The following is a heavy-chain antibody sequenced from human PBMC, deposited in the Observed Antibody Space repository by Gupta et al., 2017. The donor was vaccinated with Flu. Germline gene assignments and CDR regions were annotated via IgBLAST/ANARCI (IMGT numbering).Heavy chain of an antibody. V-gene: IGHV3-7*01. CDR1: GFLFSNYW. Sequence: EVQLVESGGGLVQPGGSLRLSCEGSGFLFSNYWMSWVRQAPGKGLEWVANVKGDGRKKYKVDSVKGRFTISRDRAKNSLYLQMNSLRAEDTAVYYCVRSGTAAGLDYGGQGTLVTVSS. CDR3: VRSGTAAGLDY. J-gene: IGHJ4*02. CDR2: VKGDGRKK. D-gene: IGHD6-13*01.